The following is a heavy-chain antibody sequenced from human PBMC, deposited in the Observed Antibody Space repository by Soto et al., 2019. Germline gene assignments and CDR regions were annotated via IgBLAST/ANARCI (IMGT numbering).Heavy chain of an antibody. CDR1: GFTFSTYW. Sequence: GGSLRLSCAASGFTFSTYWMHWVRQAPGKGLVVVSRITSDGTNTAYAGSVLGRFIISRDNAKNMVYLQMNSLRAEDTAVYYCAGDGVYCNGLDAWGQGTLVTVSS. V-gene: IGHV3-74*01. J-gene: IGHJ5*02. CDR2: ITSDGTNT. D-gene: IGHD2-8*01. CDR3: AGDGVYCNGLDA.